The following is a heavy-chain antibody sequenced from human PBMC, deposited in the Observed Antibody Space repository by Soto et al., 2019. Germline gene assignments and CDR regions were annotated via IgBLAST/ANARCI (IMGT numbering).Heavy chain of an antibody. V-gene: IGHV1-18*01. CDR1: GYTFFTYG. D-gene: IGHD6-6*01. J-gene: IGHJ5*02. CDR3: ARKSSSSSWFDP. Sequence: GASVKVSCKASGYTFFTYGITWVRQAPGQGLEWMGWISTYDGNTDYAQKLQGRVTMTTDTSTRTAYMELRSPRSDDTAVYYCARKSSSSSWFDPWGQGTLVTVSS. CDR2: ISTYDGNT.